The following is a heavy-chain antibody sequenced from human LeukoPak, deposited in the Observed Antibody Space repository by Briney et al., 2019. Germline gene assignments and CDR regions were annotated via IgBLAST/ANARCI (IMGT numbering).Heavy chain of an antibody. CDR3: ARETYYYDSSGYVD. V-gene: IGHV4-4*07. CDR1: GGSISSYY. CDR2: IYTSGSA. J-gene: IGHJ4*02. D-gene: IGHD3-22*01. Sequence: SETLSLTCTVSGGSISSYYWSWIRQPAGKGLEWIGRIYTSGSANYNPSLKSRVTMSVDTSKNQFSLKLSSVTAADTAVYYCARETYYYDSSGYVDWGQGTLVTVSS.